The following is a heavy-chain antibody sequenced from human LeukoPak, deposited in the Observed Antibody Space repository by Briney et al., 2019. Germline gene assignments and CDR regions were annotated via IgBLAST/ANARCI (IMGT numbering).Heavy chain of an antibody. V-gene: IGHV3-11*01. CDR2: ISTSGSTT. CDR1: GATFSNYY. D-gene: IGHD6-13*01. J-gene: IGHJ6*03. Sequence: SLTLSCAASGATFSNYYMSWIRQPAGKGLEWVAYISTSGSTTYYADSMKGGSTTSKENAKKSPYMQRNSLGAAATAMYCCAREKEQQLVSYCSSYYMAVSGKGATVTVS. CDR3: AREKEQQLVSYCSSYYMAV.